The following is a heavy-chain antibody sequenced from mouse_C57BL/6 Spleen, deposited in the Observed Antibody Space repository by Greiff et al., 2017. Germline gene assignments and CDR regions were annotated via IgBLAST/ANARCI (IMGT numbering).Heavy chain of an antibody. CDR3: ARWDGSTSYAMDY. CDR1: GYTFTSYW. V-gene: IGHV1-50*01. CDR2: IDPSDSYT. Sequence: VQLQHPGAELVKPGASVKLSCKASGYTFTSYWMQWVKQRPGQGLEWIGEIDPSDSYTNYNQKFKGKATLTVDTSSSTAYMQLSSLTSEDSAVYYCARWDGSTSYAMDYWGQGTSVTVSS. J-gene: IGHJ4*01. D-gene: IGHD1-1*01.